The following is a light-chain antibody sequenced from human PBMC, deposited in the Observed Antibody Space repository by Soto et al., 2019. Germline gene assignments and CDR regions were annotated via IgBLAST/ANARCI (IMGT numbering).Light chain of an antibody. V-gene: IGKV3-11*01. J-gene: IGKJ4*01. CDR2: GAS. Sequence: DIVCTHSQATLSVSPGERATLSCWASQSVSSNLAWYQQKPGQAPRLLIYGASSRATGIAARFSGSGSGTDFTLTISSLEPEDFALYYCQHRSNWPAFGGGTKVDIK. CDR1: QSVSSN. CDR3: QHRSNWPA.